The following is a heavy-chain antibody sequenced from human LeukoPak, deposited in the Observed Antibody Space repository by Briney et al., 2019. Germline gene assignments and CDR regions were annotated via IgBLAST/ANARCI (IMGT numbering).Heavy chain of an antibody. CDR1: GSTFTGYY. D-gene: IGHD3-22*01. J-gene: IGHJ3*02. V-gene: IGHV1-2*02. Sequence: GASVKVSCKASGSTFTGYYMHWVRQAPGQGLEWMGWINPNSGGTNYAQKFPGRVTMTMDTSISTAYIELSMLRSDETAVYYCARTSVDSYYDSSKGAFYIWGQGTMVTVSS. CDR3: ARTSVDSYYDSSKGAFYI. CDR2: INPNSGGT.